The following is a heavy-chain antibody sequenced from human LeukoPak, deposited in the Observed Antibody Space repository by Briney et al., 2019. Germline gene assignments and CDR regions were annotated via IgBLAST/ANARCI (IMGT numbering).Heavy chain of an antibody. J-gene: IGHJ4*02. CDR1: GFNFDRYT. Sequence: GGSLRLSCATSGFNFDRYTIHWVRQAPGKGLEWVSLAGWAGGTTFYSDSVKGRFTISRDSGRKSVYLQMNSLTTDDTAFYFCAKELDTMFFDYWGQGALVTVSS. D-gene: IGHD3-10*02. CDR3: AKELDTMFFDY. CDR2: AGWAGGTT. V-gene: IGHV3-43*01.